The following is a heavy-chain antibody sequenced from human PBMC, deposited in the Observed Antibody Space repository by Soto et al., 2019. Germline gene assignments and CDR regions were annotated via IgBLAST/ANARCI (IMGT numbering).Heavy chain of an antibody. CDR1: VGSISSGGYS. CDR2: IYHSGST. CDR3: SRNSDSSSSLGGAI. Sequence: QLQLQESGSGLVKPSQTLSLTCAVSVGSISSGGYSWSWIRQPPGKGLEWIGYIYHSGSTYYNPSIKSRGTISEDRSKNQCAMKLSSVTAADTAVYYSSRNSDSSSSLGGAIWGQGTMFTVSS. J-gene: IGHJ3*02. V-gene: IGHV4-30-2*01. D-gene: IGHD6-6*01.